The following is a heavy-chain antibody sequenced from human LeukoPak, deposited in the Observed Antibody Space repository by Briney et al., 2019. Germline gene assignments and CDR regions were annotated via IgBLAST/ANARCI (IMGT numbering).Heavy chain of an antibody. Sequence: GGSLRLSCEASGITFRSCWMSWVRQAPGKGLEWVANIKQDGSEKYYVDSVKGRFTISRDNAKNSLYLQMNSLRAEDTAVYYCAKDRGEQFYYDSSGYFVYWGQGTLVTVSS. V-gene: IGHV3-7*05. J-gene: IGHJ4*02. CDR2: IKQDGSEK. D-gene: IGHD3-22*01. CDR1: GITFRSCW. CDR3: AKDRGEQFYYDSSGYFVY.